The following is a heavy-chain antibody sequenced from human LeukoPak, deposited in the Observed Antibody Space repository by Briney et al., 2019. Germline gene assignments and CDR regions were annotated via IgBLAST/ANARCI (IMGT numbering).Heavy chain of an antibody. CDR3: ARCTRDGYNRYFDY. CDR1: GGSISGYY. CDR2: IYYSGST. V-gene: IGHV4-59*01. D-gene: IGHD5-24*01. Sequence: SETLSLTCTVSGGSISGYYWSWIRQPPGKGLEWIGYIYYSGSTNYNPSLKSRLTISLDTSKNQFSLKLSSVTAADTAVYYCARCTRDGYNRYFDYWGQGTLVTVSS. J-gene: IGHJ4*02.